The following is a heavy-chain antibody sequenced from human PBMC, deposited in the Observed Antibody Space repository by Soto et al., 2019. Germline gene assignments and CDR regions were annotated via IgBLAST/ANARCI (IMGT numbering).Heavy chain of an antibody. J-gene: IGHJ3*02. CDR3: ARGGGYCSSTSCYWAAFDI. CDR1: GGSFSGYY. V-gene: IGHV4-34*01. CDR2: INHSGST. D-gene: IGHD2-2*01. Sequence: SETLSLTCAVYGGSFSGYYWSWIRQPPGKGLEWIGEINHSGSTNYNPSLKSRVTTSVDTSKNQFSLKLSSVTAADTAVYYCARGGGYCSSTSCYWAAFDIWGQGTMVTVSS.